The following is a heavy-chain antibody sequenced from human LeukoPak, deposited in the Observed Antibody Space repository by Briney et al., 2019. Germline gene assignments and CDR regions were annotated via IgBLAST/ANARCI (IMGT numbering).Heavy chain of an antibody. V-gene: IGHV3-53*01. CDR1: GFTVSSNY. CDR2: IYSGGST. J-gene: IGHJ3*02. D-gene: IGHD1-26*01. Sequence: GGSLRLSCAASGFTVSSNYMSWVRQAPGKGLEWVSIIYSGGSTFYADSVKGRFTISRDNSKNTLYLQMNSLRAEDPAVYYCARGGSYLSAFDIWGQGTMVTVSS. CDR3: ARGGSYLSAFDI.